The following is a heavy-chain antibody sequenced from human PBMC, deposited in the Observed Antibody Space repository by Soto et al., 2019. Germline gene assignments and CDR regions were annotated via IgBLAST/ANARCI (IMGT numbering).Heavy chain of an antibody. CDR2: ISSDGTST. D-gene: IGHD2-2*01. J-gene: IGHJ4*02. CDR3: AGVPNCDSSSCYSYFVL. CDR1: GFTFSNYW. Sequence: PGGSLRLSCAASGFTFSNYWMQWVRQAPGKGPVWVSRISSDGTSTTYADSVKGRFTISRDNAKNTLYLQVNSLRAEDTAVYYCAGVPNCDSSSCYSYFVLWGQGALVTVSS. V-gene: IGHV3-74*01.